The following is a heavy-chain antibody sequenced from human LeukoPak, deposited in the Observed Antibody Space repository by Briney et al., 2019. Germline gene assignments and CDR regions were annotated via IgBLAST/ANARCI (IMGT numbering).Heavy chain of an antibody. CDR3: AKNHYYGSGSYYVHAFDI. J-gene: IGHJ3*02. D-gene: IGHD3-10*01. V-gene: IGHV3-23*01. CDR2: ISGSGGST. CDR1: GFTFSSYA. Sequence: GGSLRLSCAASGFTFSSYAMSWVRQAPGKGLEWVSAISGSGGSTYYADSVKGRFTISRDNSKNTLYLQMNSLRAEDTAVYYCAKNHYYGSGSYYVHAFDIWGQGTMVTVSS.